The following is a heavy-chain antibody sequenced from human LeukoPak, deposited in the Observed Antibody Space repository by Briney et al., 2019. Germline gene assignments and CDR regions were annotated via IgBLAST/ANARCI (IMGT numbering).Heavy chain of an antibody. J-gene: IGHJ4*02. CDR2: IYYSGST. CDR3: ARVALNYCSGGSCYPFFDY. D-gene: IGHD2-15*01. CDR1: GGSISSYY. V-gene: IGHV4-59*01. Sequence: SEILSLTCTVSGGSISSYYWSWIRQPPGKGLEWIGYIYYSGSTNYNPSLKSRVTISVDTSKNQFSLKLSSVTAADTAVYYCARVALNYCSGGSCYPFFDYWGQGTLVTVSS.